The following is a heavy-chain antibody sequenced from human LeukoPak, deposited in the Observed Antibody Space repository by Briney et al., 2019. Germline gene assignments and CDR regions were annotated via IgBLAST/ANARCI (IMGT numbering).Heavy chain of an antibody. V-gene: IGHV4-61*02. Sequence: SQTLSLTCTVSGGSISSGSYYWNWIRQPAGKGLEWIGRIYTSGSTNYNASLKSRITISVDTSKDQFSLQLSSVTAADTAVYYCARAGGYDFWSGDHFDYWGQGTLVTVSS. J-gene: IGHJ4*02. D-gene: IGHD3-3*01. CDR2: IYTSGST. CDR1: GGSISSGSYY. CDR3: ARAGGYDFWSGDHFDY.